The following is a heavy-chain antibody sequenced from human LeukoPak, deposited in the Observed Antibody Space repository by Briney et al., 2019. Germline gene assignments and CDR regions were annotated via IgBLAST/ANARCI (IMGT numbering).Heavy chain of an antibody. Sequence: GGSLRLSCAASGFTFSNYAMSWVRQAPGKGLEWVSVIYSGGSTYYADSVKGRFTISRHNSKNTLYLQMNSLRAEDTAVYYCARAPHDYGAFDYWGQGTLVTVSS. D-gene: IGHD4-17*01. CDR3: ARAPHDYGAFDY. V-gene: IGHV3-53*04. CDR2: IYSGGST. CDR1: GFTFSNYA. J-gene: IGHJ4*02.